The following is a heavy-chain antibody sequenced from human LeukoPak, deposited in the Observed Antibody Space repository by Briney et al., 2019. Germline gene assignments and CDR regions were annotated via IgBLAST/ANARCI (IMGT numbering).Heavy chain of an antibody. Sequence: SETLSLTCTVSGGSISSYYWSWIRQPPGQGLEWIGRIYTSGSTNYNPSLKGRVTMSVDTSKNQFSLKLSSVPAADTAVYYCARCGGVSYVPDDAFDIWGQGTMVTVSS. D-gene: IGHD5/OR15-5a*01. CDR1: GGSISSYY. CDR3: ARCGGVSYVPDDAFDI. CDR2: IYTSGST. J-gene: IGHJ3*02. V-gene: IGHV4-4*07.